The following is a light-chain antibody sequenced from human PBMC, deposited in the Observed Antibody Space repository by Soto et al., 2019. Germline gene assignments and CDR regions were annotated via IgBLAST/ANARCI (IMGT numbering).Light chain of an antibody. CDR3: QQYGSTITWT. CDR2: AAS. V-gene: IGKV3-20*01. J-gene: IGKJ1*01. Sequence: EVVLTQSPGTVSLSPGERATLSCRASQSVTNNFLAWYQQKPGQAPRLLIYAASNRATGIPDRFSGSGSGTDFTLSISRVEPEDFAVSYCQQYGSTITWTFGQGTKVEF. CDR1: QSVTNNF.